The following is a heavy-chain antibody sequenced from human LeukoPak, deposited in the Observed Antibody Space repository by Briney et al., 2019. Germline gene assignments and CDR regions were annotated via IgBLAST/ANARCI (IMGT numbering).Heavy chain of an antibody. Sequence: PGESLKISCKGSGYSFTSYWIGWVRQMPGKGLEWMGIIYPGDSDTRYSPSVQGQVTISADKSISTAYLQWSSLKASDTAMYYCARIDGGDAYNWYFDYWGQGTLVTVSS. CDR2: IYPGDSDT. V-gene: IGHV5-51*01. CDR3: ARIDGGDAYNWYFDY. D-gene: IGHD5-24*01. J-gene: IGHJ4*02. CDR1: GYSFTSYW.